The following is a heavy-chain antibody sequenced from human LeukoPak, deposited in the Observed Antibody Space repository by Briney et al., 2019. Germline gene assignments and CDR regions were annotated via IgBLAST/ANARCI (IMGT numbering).Heavy chain of an antibody. V-gene: IGHV5-51*01. CDR1: GYSFTSYW. CDR2: IYPGDSDT. D-gene: IGHD5-18*01. Sequence: GESLRISCKGSGYSFTSYWIGRVRQMPGKGLEWMGIIYPGDSDTRYSPSFQGQVTISADKSISTAYLQWSSLKASDTAMYYCARQDTAMVMGMDVWGQWTTVTVSS. CDR3: ARQDTAMVMGMDV. J-gene: IGHJ6*02.